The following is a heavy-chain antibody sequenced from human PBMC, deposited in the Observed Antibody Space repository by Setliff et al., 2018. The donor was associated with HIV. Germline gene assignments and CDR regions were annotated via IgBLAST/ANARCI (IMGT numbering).Heavy chain of an antibody. CDR3: ARPVSKYFYAMDV. J-gene: IGHJ6*02. CDR2: MYSSGRV. Sequence: SETLSLTCTVSGDSISSHYWSWIRQPPGKGLEWIGTMYSSGRVSYNSSHKTRVTISGDTSKNHFSLNMTSVTAADTAVYYCARPVSKYFYAMDVWGLGTTVTVSS. CDR1: GDSISSHY. V-gene: IGHV4-59*11.